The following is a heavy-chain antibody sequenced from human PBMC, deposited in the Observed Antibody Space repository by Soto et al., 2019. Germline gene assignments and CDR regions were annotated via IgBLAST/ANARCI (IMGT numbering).Heavy chain of an antibody. D-gene: IGHD3-10*01. J-gene: IGHJ4*02. Sequence: QVQLVQSGAEMTKPGSSVKVSCPSSGGTFNTYAMNWVRQAPGQGPEWLGDISPMFGAANYAPKFQGRVTITADESTGTSYMQLSSLTSEDTALYFCAREVQVHTPAFVYWGQGTLVTVSS. CDR1: GGTFNTYA. CDR3: AREVQVHTPAFVY. V-gene: IGHV1-69*19. CDR2: ISPMFGAA.